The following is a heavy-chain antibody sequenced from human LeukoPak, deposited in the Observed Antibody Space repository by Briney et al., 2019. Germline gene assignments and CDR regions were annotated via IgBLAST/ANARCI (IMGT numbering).Heavy chain of an antibody. V-gene: IGHV3-23*01. CDR2: ISGSGGST. Sequence: GGSLRLSCAASGFTFGTYAMSWVRQAPGKGLEWVSAISGSGGSTYYADYVKGRFTISRDNSKNTLYLQMNSLRAEDTAVYYCAKDLHRARALSSRPSYWGQGTLVTVSS. D-gene: IGHD6-13*01. J-gene: IGHJ4*02. CDR1: GFTFGTYA. CDR3: AKDLHRARALSSRPSY.